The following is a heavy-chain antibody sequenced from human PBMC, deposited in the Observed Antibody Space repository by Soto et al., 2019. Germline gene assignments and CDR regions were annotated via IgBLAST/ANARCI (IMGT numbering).Heavy chain of an antibody. Sequence: QVHLVESGGGVVQPGRSLRLSCAASGFTFSTTGMHWVRQAPGKGLEWVAMISHDGGEKYYTDSVKGRFTISRDTSKKTLYLQMTSLRPEDTAMYHCAKDLYGAGWYNYFDPWGQGTLVTVSS. CDR2: ISHDGGEK. D-gene: IGHD6-19*01. V-gene: IGHV3-30*18. CDR1: GFTFSTTG. J-gene: IGHJ5*02. CDR3: AKDLYGAGWYNYFDP.